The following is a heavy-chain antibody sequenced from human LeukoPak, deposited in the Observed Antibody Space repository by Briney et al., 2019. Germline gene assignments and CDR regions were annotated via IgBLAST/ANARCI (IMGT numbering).Heavy chain of an antibody. CDR1: GFTFSDYY. Sequence: GGSLRLSCAASGFTFSDYYMSWIREAPGKGLEWVSYISTSSSHTKYADSVKGRFTISRDNSKNTLCLQMNSLRAEETAVYYCAATWYDAFDIWGQGTMVTVSS. D-gene: IGHD2-15*01. J-gene: IGHJ3*02. V-gene: IGHV3-11*03. CDR3: AATWYDAFDI. CDR2: ISTSSSHT.